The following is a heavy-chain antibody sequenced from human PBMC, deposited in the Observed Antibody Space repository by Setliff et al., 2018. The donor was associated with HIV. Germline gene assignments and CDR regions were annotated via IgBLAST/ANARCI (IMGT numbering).Heavy chain of an antibody. D-gene: IGHD4-17*01. CDR3: VRDVNGGYFDL. V-gene: IGHV3-7*01. Sequence: GGSLRLSCVDSGFTFRSHWMAWIRQAPGREMEFVGSINQDESTKNYMNSVLGRFTLSRDNAGNSLYLQMSGLRVEDTAVYYCVRDVNGGYFDLWGRGTLVTVSS. CDR2: INQDESTK. J-gene: IGHJ2*01. CDR1: GFTFRSHW.